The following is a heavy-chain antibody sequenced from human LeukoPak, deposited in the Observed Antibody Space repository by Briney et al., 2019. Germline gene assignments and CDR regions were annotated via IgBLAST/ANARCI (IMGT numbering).Heavy chain of an antibody. Sequence: SETLSLTCTVSGGSVSSGTYYWRWIRQPPGKGLEYIGYIYYSGSTNYNPSLNSRVTISVDTSKNQFSLKLNSVTAADTAVYYCARANYFDYWGQGTLVTVSS. CDR2: IYYSGST. CDR3: ARANYFDY. V-gene: IGHV4-61*01. J-gene: IGHJ4*02. CDR1: GGSVSSGTYY.